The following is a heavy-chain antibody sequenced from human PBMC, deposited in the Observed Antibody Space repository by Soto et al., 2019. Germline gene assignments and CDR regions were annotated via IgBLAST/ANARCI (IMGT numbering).Heavy chain of an antibody. V-gene: IGHV3-9*01. J-gene: IGHJ6*03. CDR1: GFTFDDYA. D-gene: IGHD2-15*01. CDR2: ISWNSGSI. CDR3: AKEGYCSGGSCYRGYYYYYYMDV. Sequence: SLRLSCAASGFTFDDYAMHWVRQAPGKGLEWVSGISWNSGSIGYADSVKGRFTISRDNAKNSLYLQMNSLRAEDTALYYCAKEGYCSGGSCYRGYYYYYYMDVWGKGTTVTVSS.